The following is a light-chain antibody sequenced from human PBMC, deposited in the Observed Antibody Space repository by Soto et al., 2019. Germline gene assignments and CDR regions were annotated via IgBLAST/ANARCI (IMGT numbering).Light chain of an antibody. J-gene: IGKJ2*01. CDR2: LGS. V-gene: IGKV2-28*01. CDR3: MQALQTPNT. Sequence: DIVMTQSPLSLPVTPGEPASISCRSSQSLLYSNGYNYLEWYLQKPGQSPQLLIYLGSNRASGVPDGFSGSGSGTDVTVKSSRVEAEDVGVYYCMQALQTPNTFGQGTKLKIK. CDR1: QSLLYSNGYNY.